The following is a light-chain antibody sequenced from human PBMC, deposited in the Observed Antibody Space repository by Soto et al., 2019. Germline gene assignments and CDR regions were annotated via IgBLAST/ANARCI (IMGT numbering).Light chain of an antibody. Sequence: AIQMTQSPSSLSASVGDRVAITCRASQGIRNHLGWYQQKPGKAPKLLIYAASSLQSGVPSRFSGSGSGTDFTLTISSLQPEDFATYYCLQDYNYPLTFGQGTRLEIK. J-gene: IGKJ5*01. V-gene: IGKV1-6*01. CDR3: LQDYNYPLT. CDR1: QGIRNH. CDR2: AAS.